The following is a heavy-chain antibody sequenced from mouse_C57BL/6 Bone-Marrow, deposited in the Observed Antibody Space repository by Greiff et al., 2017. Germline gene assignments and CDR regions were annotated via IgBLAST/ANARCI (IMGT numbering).Heavy chain of an antibody. J-gene: IGHJ4*01. CDR3: ARWRYAMDY. CDR2: IYPGSGNT. V-gene: IGHV1-76*01. CDR1: GYTFTDYY. Sequence: QVQLQQSGAELVRPGASVKLSCKASGYTFTDYYINWVKQRPGQGLEWIARIYPGSGNTYYNEKFKGKATLTSEKSSRTAYMQLSSLTSEDSAVYFCARWRYAMDYWGQGTSVTVSS.